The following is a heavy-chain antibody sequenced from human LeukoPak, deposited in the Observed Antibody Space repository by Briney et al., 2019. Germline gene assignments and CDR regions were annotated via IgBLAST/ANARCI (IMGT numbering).Heavy chain of an antibody. CDR3: ARMVQSTDSSGFYLPEYCQH. Sequence: PSETLSLTCTVSDYSTSSGYYWGWIRQPPGQGLEWIGSIYHSGSTYYNPSLKSRVTISVDTSKNQFSLKLTSVTAADTAVYYCARMVQSTDSSGFYLPEYCQHWGQGTLVTVSS. D-gene: IGHD3-22*01. J-gene: IGHJ1*01. CDR1: DYSTSSGYY. V-gene: IGHV4-38-2*02. CDR2: IYHSGST.